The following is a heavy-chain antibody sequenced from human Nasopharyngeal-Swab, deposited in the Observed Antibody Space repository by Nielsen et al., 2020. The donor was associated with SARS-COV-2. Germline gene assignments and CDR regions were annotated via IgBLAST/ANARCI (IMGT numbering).Heavy chain of an antibody. D-gene: IGHD5-18*01. V-gene: IGHV1-2*04. Sequence: WVGQAPGQGLEWMGWMNPHSVNTDYAQKFQGWVTMTRDTSISTAYMELSRLRSDDTAVYYCARDGSGYSYASFYYYYYGMDVWGQGTTVTVSS. CDR2: MNPHSVNT. CDR3: ARDGSGYSYASFYYYYYGMDV. J-gene: IGHJ6*02.